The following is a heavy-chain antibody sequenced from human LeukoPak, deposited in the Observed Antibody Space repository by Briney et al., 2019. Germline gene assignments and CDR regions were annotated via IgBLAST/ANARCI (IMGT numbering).Heavy chain of an antibody. CDR2: ITGGGGTT. J-gene: IGHJ3*02. CDR1: GFTFTNYA. D-gene: IGHD6-19*01. V-gene: IGHV3-23*01. Sequence: PGGSLRLSCEASGFTFTNYAMSWVRQAPGKRLEWVSSITGGGGTTYYADSVKGRFTVSRDKSKNTLYLQMNSLRAEDAAVYYCAKDRDPVAIAFDIWGQGTMVTVSS. CDR3: AKDRDPVAIAFDI.